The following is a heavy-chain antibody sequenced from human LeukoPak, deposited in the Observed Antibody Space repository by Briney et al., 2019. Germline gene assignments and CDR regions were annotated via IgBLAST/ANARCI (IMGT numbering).Heavy chain of an antibody. J-gene: IGHJ4*02. V-gene: IGHV3-23*01. D-gene: IGHD3-22*01. CDR3: ARHQRPTLYYYDSSGYYG. CDR2: ISGSGGST. Sequence: GGSLRLSCAASGFTFSSYAMSWVRQAPGKGLEWVSAISGSGGSTYYADSVKGRFTISRDNSKNTLYLQMNSLRAEDTAVYYCARHQRPTLYYYDSSGYYGWGQGTLVTVSS. CDR1: GFTFSSYA.